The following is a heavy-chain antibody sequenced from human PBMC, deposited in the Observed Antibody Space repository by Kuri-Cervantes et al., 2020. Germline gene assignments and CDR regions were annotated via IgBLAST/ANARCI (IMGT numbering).Heavy chain of an antibody. V-gene: IGHV3-73*01. CDR3: ASSVISITVAGTSDY. CDR1: GFTFSGSA. CDR2: IRNKANNYAT. Sequence: GGSLRLSCAASGFTFSGSAIRWVRQASGKGLEWVGRIRNKANNYATTYAASVKGRFTISRDDSKSTAYLQMSSLKTEDTAVYYCASSVISITVAGTSDYWGQGTLVTVSS. D-gene: IGHD6-19*01. J-gene: IGHJ4*02.